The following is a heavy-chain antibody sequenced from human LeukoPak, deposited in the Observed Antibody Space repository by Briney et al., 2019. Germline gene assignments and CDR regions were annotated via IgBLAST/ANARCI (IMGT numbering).Heavy chain of an antibody. J-gene: IGHJ4*02. CDR3: ARDPTYYYDSSGYSNKG. Sequence: PGGSLRLSCAASGLTFSSFAMSWVRQAPGKGLEWVSVISGSGGSTYYADSVKGRFTISRDNAKNSLYLQMNSLRAEDTAVYYCARDPTYYYDSSGYSNKGWGQGTLVTVSS. CDR1: GLTFSSFA. CDR2: ISGSGGST. V-gene: IGHV3-23*01. D-gene: IGHD3-22*01.